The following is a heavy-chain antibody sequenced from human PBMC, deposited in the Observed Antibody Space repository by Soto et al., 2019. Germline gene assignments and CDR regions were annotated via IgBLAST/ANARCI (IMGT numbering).Heavy chain of an antibody. CDR3: ARISRDGYNSFDY. Sequence: SENLSLTCTVSGGAISSYYWSWIRQPPGKGLEWIGYIYYSGSTNYNPSLKSRVTISVDTSKNQFSLKLSSVTAADTAVYYCARISRDGYNSFDYWGQGTLVTV. D-gene: IGHD5-12*01. V-gene: IGHV4-59*01. CDR1: GGAISSYY. J-gene: IGHJ4*02. CDR2: IYYSGST.